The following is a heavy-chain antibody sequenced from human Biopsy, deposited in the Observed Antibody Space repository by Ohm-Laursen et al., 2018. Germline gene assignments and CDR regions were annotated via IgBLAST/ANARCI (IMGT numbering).Heavy chain of an antibody. V-gene: IGHV4-4*07. CDR1: DKSINKYY. Sequence: PSETLSLTCTVTDKSINKYYWSWLRQPAGKGLEYIGRILFSGDTNPDYNPSLKSRVTMSVDTSKNQFSLKVRFVTAADTAVYYCVRGVDYYDPCHYYALDVWGQGTTVTVSS. CDR3: VRGVDYYDPCHYYALDV. D-gene: IGHD3-22*01. CDR2: ILFSGDT. J-gene: IGHJ6*02.